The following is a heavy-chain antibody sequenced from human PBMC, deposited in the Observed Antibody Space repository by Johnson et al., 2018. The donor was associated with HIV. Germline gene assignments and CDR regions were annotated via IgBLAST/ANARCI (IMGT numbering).Heavy chain of an antibody. CDR3: ARASSSWYQGRAFDI. J-gene: IGHJ3*02. Sequence: QVQLVESGGGVVQPGRSLRLSCAASGFTFSSYAMHWVRQAPGKGLEWVAVISYAGSNKYYADSVKGRFTISRDNSKNTLYLQMNSLRAEDTAVYYCARASSSWYQGRAFDIWGQGTMVTVSS. CDR1: GFTFSSYA. D-gene: IGHD6-13*01. V-gene: IGHV3-30-3*01. CDR2: ISYAGSNK.